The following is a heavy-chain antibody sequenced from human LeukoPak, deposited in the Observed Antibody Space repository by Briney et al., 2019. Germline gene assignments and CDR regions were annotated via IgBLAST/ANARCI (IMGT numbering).Heavy chain of an antibody. CDR1: GFTFSNAW. J-gene: IGHJ4*02. CDR3: TTDYVWGSYEVY. D-gene: IGHD3-16*01. Sequence: GGSLRLSCAASGFTFSNAWMSWVRQAPGKGLEWVGRIKSKTDGGTKDYAAPGKGRFIITRYESKNTRCEEINSLETEDTAVYYCTTDYVWGSYEVYWGQGTLVTVSA. CDR2: IKSKTDGGTK. V-gene: IGHV3-15*01.